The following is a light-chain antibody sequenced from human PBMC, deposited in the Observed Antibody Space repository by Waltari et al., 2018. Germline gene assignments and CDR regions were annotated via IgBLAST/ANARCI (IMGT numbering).Light chain of an antibody. V-gene: IGLV3-1*01. J-gene: IGLJ1*01. CDR2: QDN. CDR3: LVWDSSIGV. Sequence: SYDLTQPPSLSVSPGQTATITGPGHEVDMKYTSWYQQKPGQSPVLVLYQDNVRPSGIPERFSGSNSGNTATLTISGTQAMDEADYYCLVWDSSIGVFGSGTKITVL. CDR1: EVDMKY.